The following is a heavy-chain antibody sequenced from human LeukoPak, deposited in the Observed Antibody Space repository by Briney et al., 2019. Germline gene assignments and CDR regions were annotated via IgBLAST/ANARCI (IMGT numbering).Heavy chain of an antibody. CDR3: ARWTTVTRFDY. CDR1: GGSISSYY. CDR2: IYYSGST. V-gene: IGHV4-59*01. Sequence: SETLSLTCTVSGGSISSYYWSWIRQPPGKGLEWIGYIYYSGSTNYNPSLKSRVTISVDTSKNQFSLKLSSVTAADTAVYYCARWTTVTRFDYWGQGTLVTVSS. D-gene: IGHD4-17*01. J-gene: IGHJ4*02.